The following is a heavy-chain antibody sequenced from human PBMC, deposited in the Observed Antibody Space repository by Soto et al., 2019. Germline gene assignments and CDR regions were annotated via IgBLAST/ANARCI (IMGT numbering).Heavy chain of an antibody. D-gene: IGHD2-8*02. CDR2: ITTGGGSP. CDR3: AKGGTVGYHFVY. Sequence: GGSLRLACATSGVTFSIYAMTWVRRAPGKGLEWVSTITTGGGSPYYADSVKGRFTISRDNSKSTLYLQMNSLRADDTAVYFCAKGGTVGYHFVYWGQGTLVTVSS. J-gene: IGHJ4*02. CDR1: GVTFSIYA. V-gene: IGHV3-23*01.